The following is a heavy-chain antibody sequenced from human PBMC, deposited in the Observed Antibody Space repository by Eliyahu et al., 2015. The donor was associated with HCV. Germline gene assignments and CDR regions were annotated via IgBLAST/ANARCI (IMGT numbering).Heavy chain of an antibody. CDR1: GFTFSSXX. J-gene: IGHJ6*02. CDR3: ARDLYGDLLDWSYYYYGMDV. Sequence: EEQVVESGGGLVKPGGSXXLSCAASGFTFSSXXMNWVRQAPGKGLEWVSSISSSSSYIYYADSVKGRFTISRDNDKNSLYLQMSSLRAEDTAIYYCARDLYGDLLDWSYYYYGMDVWGQGTTVTVSS. V-gene: IGHV3-21*01. CDR2: ISSSSSYI. D-gene: IGHD3-9*01.